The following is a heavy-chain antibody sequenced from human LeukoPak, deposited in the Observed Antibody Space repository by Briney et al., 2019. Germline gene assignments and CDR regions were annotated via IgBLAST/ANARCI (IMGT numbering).Heavy chain of an antibody. J-gene: IGHJ2*01. CDR2: INHSGST. Sequence: SETLSLTRAVYGGSFSGYYWSWIRQPPGKGLEWIGEINHSGSTNYNPSLKSRVTISVDTSKNQFSLKLSSVTAADTAVYYCARAYSSSWNPSWWYFDLWGRGTLVTVSS. CDR3: ARAYSSSWNPSWWYFDL. V-gene: IGHV4-34*01. D-gene: IGHD6-13*01. CDR1: GGSFSGYY.